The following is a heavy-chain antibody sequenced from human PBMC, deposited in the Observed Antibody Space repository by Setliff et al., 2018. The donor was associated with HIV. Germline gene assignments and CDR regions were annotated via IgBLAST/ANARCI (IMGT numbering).Heavy chain of an antibody. Sequence: PGGSLRLSCAVSGFTLSDYYMDWVRQAPGKGLEWGGRTRNKANGYITEYGASVQGRFTISRDNSKDSSSLQMNNLKAEDTAVYYCVRAAAGLDIWSQGIRVTVSS. V-gene: IGHV3-72*01. CDR1: GFTLSDYY. CDR3: VRAAAGLDI. J-gene: IGHJ4*02. CDR2: TRNKANGYIT.